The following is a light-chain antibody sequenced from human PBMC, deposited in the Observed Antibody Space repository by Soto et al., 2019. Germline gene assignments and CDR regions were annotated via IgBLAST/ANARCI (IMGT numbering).Light chain of an antibody. CDR1: QGISNW. V-gene: IGKV1D-12*01. CDR3: QQGNSFPFT. CDR2: AAS. Sequence: DIQMTQSPSSVSASVGDRVSITCRASQGISNWLAWYQQKPGRAPKLLIYAASSLQSGVSSRFSGSESGTDFTLTISTLQPEDFATYYCQQGNSFPFTFGPGTKVDIK. J-gene: IGKJ3*01.